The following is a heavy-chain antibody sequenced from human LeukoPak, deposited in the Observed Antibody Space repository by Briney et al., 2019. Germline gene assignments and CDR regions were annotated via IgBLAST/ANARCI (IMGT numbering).Heavy chain of an antibody. CDR2: AYDDRGIQ. J-gene: IGHJ4*02. Sequence: PGGSLRLSCVASGFIFSTQGMHWVRQAPGRGLEWVAVAYDDRGIQYYADSVKGRFTISRDNSKNTLYVEMNSLRTEDTAVYYCATGSRYYYDDWGQGTPVTVSS. CDR3: ATGSRYYYDD. CDR1: GFIFSTQG. D-gene: IGHD3-22*01. V-gene: IGHV3-33*03.